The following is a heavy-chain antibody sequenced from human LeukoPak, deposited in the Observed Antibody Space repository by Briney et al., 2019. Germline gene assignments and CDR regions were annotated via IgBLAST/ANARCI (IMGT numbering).Heavy chain of an antibody. J-gene: IGHJ4*02. Sequence: GASVKVSCQASVGTLSSYAISWVRQAPGQGLEWMGGIIPIFGTANYAQKFQGRVTITTDKSTSTAYMELSSLRSEDTAVYYCARDRTDSSGYYYRFDYWGQGTLVTVSS. V-gene: IGHV1-69*05. D-gene: IGHD3-22*01. CDR3: ARDRTDSSGYYYRFDY. CDR2: IIPIFGTA. CDR1: VGTLSSYA.